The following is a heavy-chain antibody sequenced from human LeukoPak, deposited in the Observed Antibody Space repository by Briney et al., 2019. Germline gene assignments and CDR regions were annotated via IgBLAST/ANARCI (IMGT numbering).Heavy chain of an antibody. CDR1: GGSISSYY. J-gene: IGHJ5*02. Sequence: SETLSLTCTVSGGSISSYYWSWIRQPPGKGLEWIGYIHYSGSTDYNPSLKSRVTISVDTSKNQFSLKLSSVTAADTAVYYCARGVGGSYLAWGQGTLVTVSS. D-gene: IGHD1-26*01. CDR3: ARGVGGSYLA. CDR2: IHYSGST. V-gene: IGHV4-59*08.